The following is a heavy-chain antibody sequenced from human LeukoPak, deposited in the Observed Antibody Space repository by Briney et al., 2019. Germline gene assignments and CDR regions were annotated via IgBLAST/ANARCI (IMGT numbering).Heavy chain of an antibody. J-gene: IGHJ5*02. CDR1: GGSFSGYY. Sequence: SETLSLTCAVYGGSFSGYYWSWIRQPPGKGLEWIGEINHSGSTNYNPSLKSRVTISVDTSKNQFSLKLSSVTAADTAIYYCARQGIRYGSETYYMRGWFDPWGQGTLVTVSS. CDR3: ARQGIRYGSETYYMRGWFDP. D-gene: IGHD3-10*01. V-gene: IGHV4-34*01. CDR2: INHSGST.